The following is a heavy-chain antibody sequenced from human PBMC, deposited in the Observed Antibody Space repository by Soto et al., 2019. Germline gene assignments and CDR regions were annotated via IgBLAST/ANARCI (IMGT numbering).Heavy chain of an antibody. CDR1: GFTFKTHA. Sequence: QVQLVESGGGVVQPGTSLRLSCAASGFTFKTHAMHWVRQAPGKGLEWMAVIAYDGNEKFYADSVKGRFTISRDNSKNGLYLQINTLRTEDTSVYYCGKDVGDYVPYYYGVDVWGQGTTVTVSS. CDR3: GKDVGDYVPYYYGVDV. V-gene: IGHV3-30*18. D-gene: IGHD1-26*01. CDR2: IAYDGNEK. J-gene: IGHJ6*02.